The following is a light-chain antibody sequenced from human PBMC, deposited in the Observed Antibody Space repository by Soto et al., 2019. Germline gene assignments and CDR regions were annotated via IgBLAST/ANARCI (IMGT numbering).Light chain of an antibody. J-gene: IGKJ2*01. CDR2: GAS. V-gene: IGKV3-20*01. CDR1: QSVSSSY. CDR3: LQYGSSPYT. Sequence: EIVLTQSPGTLSLSPGERATLSCRASQSVSSSYLAWYQQKPGQAHRPLIYGASSRAAGIPDRFSGSGSGTDFTLTISRLEPEDFAVYYCLQYGSSPYTFCQGTKLEIK.